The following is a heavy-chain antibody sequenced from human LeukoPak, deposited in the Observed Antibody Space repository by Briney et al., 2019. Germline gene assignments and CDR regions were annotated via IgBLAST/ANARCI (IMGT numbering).Heavy chain of an antibody. Sequence: PGASLRLSCAASGFTFSSYAMSWVRQAPGKGLEWVSAISGSGGSTYYADSVKGRFTISRDNSKNTLYLQMNSLRAEDTAVYYRAKDPALGIRFDYWGQGTLVTVSS. J-gene: IGHJ4*02. CDR1: GFTFSSYA. CDR2: ISGSGGST. CDR3: AKDPALGIRFDY. V-gene: IGHV3-23*01. D-gene: IGHD7-27*01.